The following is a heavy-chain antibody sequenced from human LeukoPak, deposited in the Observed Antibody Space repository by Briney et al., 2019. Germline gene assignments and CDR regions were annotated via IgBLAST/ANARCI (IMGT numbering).Heavy chain of an antibody. J-gene: IGHJ4*02. V-gene: IGHV3-11*01. D-gene: IGHD3-10*01. CDR1: EFVFSDYY. Sequence: PGGSLRLSCAASEFVFSDYYMSWVRQAPGKGLEWVSYISSGGDTKYYADSVKGRFTISRDNAKNSLYLQMNNLRAEDTAVYYCAREMGGDYGSGTFFDLWGQGNTVTVSS. CDR3: AREMGGDYGSGTFFDL. CDR2: ISSGGDTK.